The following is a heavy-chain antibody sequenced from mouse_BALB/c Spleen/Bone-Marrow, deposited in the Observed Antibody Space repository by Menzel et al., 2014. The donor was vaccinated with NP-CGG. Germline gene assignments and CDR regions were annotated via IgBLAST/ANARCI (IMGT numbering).Heavy chain of an antibody. CDR1: GFDFRRYW. J-gene: IGHJ2*01. D-gene: IGHD2-3*01. Sequence: DVKLQESGGGLVQPGGSLKLSCAASGFDFRRYWMSWVRQAPGKGLEWIGEINPDSSTINYAPSLKDKFIISRDNAKNTLYLQMSKVRSEDTALYYCARLGYYGYFDYWGQGTTLTVSS. V-gene: IGHV4-1*02. CDR2: INPDSSTI. CDR3: ARLGYYGYFDY.